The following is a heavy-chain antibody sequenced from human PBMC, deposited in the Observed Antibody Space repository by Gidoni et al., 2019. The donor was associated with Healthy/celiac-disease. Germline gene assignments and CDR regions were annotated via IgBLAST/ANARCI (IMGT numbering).Heavy chain of an antibody. Sequence: QVQLVESGGGVGQPGMSMRLSGAASGFTCSSYAMHWFRQAPGKGLEWVAVISYDGSNKYYADSVKVRFTISRDNSKNTLYLQMNSLRAEDTAVYYCARAVGQWLVRGAFDICGQGTMVTVSS. CDR1: GFTCSSYA. CDR2: ISYDGSNK. V-gene: IGHV3-30-3*01. CDR3: ARAVGQWLVRGAFDI. J-gene: IGHJ3*02. D-gene: IGHD6-19*01.